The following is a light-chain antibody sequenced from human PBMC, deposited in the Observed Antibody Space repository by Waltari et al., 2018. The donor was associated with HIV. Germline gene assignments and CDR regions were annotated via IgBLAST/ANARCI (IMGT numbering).Light chain of an antibody. CDR2: AAS. V-gene: IGKV1-9*01. CDR3: QQLNSLIT. Sequence: DIQLPQSPSFLSASLGDGVTITCRASQDISSYLAWYQQKPAKAPNPLIYAASTLQSGVPSRFSGSGSGTEFTRTISSLQPEDFATYDWQQLNSLITFGQGTRLEMK. J-gene: IGKJ5*01. CDR1: QDISSY.